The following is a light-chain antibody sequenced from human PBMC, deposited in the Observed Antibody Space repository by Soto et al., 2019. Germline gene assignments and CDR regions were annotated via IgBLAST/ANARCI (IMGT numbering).Light chain of an antibody. V-gene: IGKV3-15*01. J-gene: IGKJ3*01. CDR1: QSVSSN. CDR3: QQRSNWLFT. Sequence: EIVMTQSPATLSVSPGERATLSCRASQSVSSNLAWYQQIPGQAPRLLIYGASTRATGIPARFSGSGSGTDFTLTISSLEPEDFAVYYCQQRSNWLFTFGPGTKVDIK. CDR2: GAS.